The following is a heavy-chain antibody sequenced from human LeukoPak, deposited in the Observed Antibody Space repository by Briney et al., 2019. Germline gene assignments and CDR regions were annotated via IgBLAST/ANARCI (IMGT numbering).Heavy chain of an antibody. CDR2: ISSSSYI. D-gene: IGHD6-19*01. J-gene: IGHJ5*02. CDR3: ARDPGAVATYNWFDP. V-gene: IGHV3-21*01. Sequence: GGSLRLSCAASGFTFSSYSMNWVRQAPGKGLEWVSSISSSSYIYYADSVKGRFTISRDNAKNSLYLQMNSLRAEDTAVYYCARDPGAVATYNWFDPWGQGTLVTVSS. CDR1: GFTFSSYS.